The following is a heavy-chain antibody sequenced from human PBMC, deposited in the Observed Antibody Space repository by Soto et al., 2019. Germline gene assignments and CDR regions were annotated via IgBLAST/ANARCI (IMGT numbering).Heavy chain of an antibody. CDR1: GGSFSGYY. V-gene: IGHV4-34*01. D-gene: IGHD4-17*01. CDR2: INHSGST. Sequence: SESLSLTCAVYGGSFSGYYWSWIRQPPGKGLEWIGEINHSGSTNYNPSLKSRVTISVDTSKNQFSLKLSSVTAADTAVYYCARMTTVTTSNYYYYGMDVWGQGTTVTVSS. CDR3: ARMTTVTTSNYYYYGMDV. J-gene: IGHJ6*02.